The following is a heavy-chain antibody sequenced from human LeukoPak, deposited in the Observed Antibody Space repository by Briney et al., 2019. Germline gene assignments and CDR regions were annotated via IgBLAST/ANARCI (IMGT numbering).Heavy chain of an antibody. Sequence: ASVKVSCKASGYTFTNYYMHWVRQAPGQGLEWMGIINPSGGSTSYAQKFQSRVTMTRDTSTSTVYMELSSLRSEDTAVYYCARDQGQWLVKYYFDYWGQGTLVTVSS. D-gene: IGHD6-19*01. CDR3: ARDQGQWLVKYYFDY. V-gene: IGHV1-46*01. J-gene: IGHJ4*02. CDR1: GYTFTNYY. CDR2: INPSGGST.